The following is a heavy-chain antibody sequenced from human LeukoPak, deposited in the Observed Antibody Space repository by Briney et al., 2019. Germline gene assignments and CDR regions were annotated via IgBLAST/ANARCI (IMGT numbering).Heavy chain of an antibody. CDR1: GGTFSSYA. D-gene: IGHD6-13*01. V-gene: IGHV1-69*06. CDR3: AREFEGIAAAGTIYY. J-gene: IGHJ4*02. CDR2: IIPIFGTA. Sequence: SVKVSCKASGGTFSSYAISWVRQAPGQGLEWMGGIIPIFGTANYAQKFQGRVTITADKSTSTAYMELSSLRSEDTAVYYCAREFEGIAAAGTIYYWGQGTLVTVSS.